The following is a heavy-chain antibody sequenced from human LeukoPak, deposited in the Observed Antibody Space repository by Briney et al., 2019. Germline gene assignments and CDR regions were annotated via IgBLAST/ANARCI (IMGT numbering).Heavy chain of an antibody. D-gene: IGHD3-22*01. CDR3: ARGLDPMSFDY. J-gene: IGHJ4*02. CDR1: GGSVSGYY. Sequence: PSETLSLTCAVYGGSVSGYYWSWIRQPPGKGLEWIGEINHSGSANYNPSLKSRVTISVDTSKNQFSLNLSSVTAADTVVYYCARGLDPMSFDYWGQGTLVTVSS. CDR2: INHSGSA. V-gene: IGHV4-34*01.